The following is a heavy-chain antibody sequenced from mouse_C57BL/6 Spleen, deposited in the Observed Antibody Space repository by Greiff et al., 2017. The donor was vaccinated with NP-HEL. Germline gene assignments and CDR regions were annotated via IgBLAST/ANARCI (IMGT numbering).Heavy chain of an antibody. CDR1: GFTFTDYY. V-gene: IGHV7-3*01. CDR3: ARYEGDGPCDY. D-gene: IGHD2-3*01. CDR2: IRNKANGYTT. Sequence: EVMLVESGGGLVQPGGSLSLSCAASGFTFTDYYMSWVRQPPGKALEWLGFIRNKANGYTTEYSVSVKGRFTISRANSQSILYLHMHALRAEDSATYYCARYEGDGPCDYWGQGTTLTVSS. J-gene: IGHJ2*01.